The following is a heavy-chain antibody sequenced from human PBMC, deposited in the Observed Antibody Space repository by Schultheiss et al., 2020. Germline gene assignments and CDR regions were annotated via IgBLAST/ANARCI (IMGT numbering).Heavy chain of an antibody. J-gene: IGHJ6*02. D-gene: IGHD5-24*01. Sequence: GESLKISCAASGFTFSSYWMSWVRQAPGKGLEWVANIKQDGSEKYYVDSVKGRFTISRDNSKNTLYLQMNSLRAEDTAVYYCARDSEMATIGYGMDVWGQGTTVTV. V-gene: IGHV3-7*01. CDR2: IKQDGSEK. CDR1: GFTFSSYW. CDR3: ARDSEMATIGYGMDV.